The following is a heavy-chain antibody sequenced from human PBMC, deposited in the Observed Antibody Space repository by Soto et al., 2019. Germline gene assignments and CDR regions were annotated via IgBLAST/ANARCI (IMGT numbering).Heavy chain of an antibody. CDR3: ARVLITSGPLQYSFDY. CDR1: NGSISNPIYY. J-gene: IGHJ4*02. D-gene: IGHD3-16*01. Sequence: SETLSLTCTVSNGSISNPIYYWGWMRQPPGKGLDWIGSIYHRGNTYYNPSLQSRVTISVDTSKNQFSLNVSSVTAADTAVYFCARVLITSGPLQYSFDYWGPGSLVTVSS. CDR2: IYHRGNT. V-gene: IGHV4-39*07.